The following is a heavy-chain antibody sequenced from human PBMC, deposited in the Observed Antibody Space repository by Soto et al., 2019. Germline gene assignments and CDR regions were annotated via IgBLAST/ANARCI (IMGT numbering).Heavy chain of an antibody. J-gene: IGHJ4*02. Sequence: GASVKVSCKASGYTFFSYGISWVRQAPGQGLEWMGWISAYNVNTKYSQKFQGRVTVTTDTSTNTAYMELRSLRSADTAVYYCARDQYFYDSSGYRWYSFDYWGQGTLVTVSS. D-gene: IGHD3-22*01. CDR2: ISAYNVNT. CDR3: ARDQYFYDSSGYRWYSFDY. CDR1: GYTFFSYG. V-gene: IGHV1-18*01.